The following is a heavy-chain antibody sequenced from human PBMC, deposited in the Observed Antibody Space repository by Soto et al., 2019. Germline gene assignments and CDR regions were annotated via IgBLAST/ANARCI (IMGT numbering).Heavy chain of an antibody. CDR3: ASGGGTLFDI. CDR2: MDYSGST. CDR1: VVSISSGGYY. D-gene: IGHD3-10*01. V-gene: IGHV4-31*03. Sequence: QVQLQESGPGLVKPSQTLSLTCTVSVVSISSGGYYWSWIRQHPGKCLEWIGYMDYSGSTYYNPSLKSRVTISVDTSKNQFSLKLSSVTAADTAVYYCASGGGTLFDIWGPGTMVTVSS. J-gene: IGHJ3*02.